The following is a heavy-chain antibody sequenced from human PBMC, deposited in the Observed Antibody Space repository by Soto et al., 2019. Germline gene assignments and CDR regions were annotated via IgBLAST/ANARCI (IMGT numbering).Heavy chain of an antibody. V-gene: IGHV3-9*01. J-gene: IGHJ4*02. CDR1: GFTIGYYC. D-gene: IGHD1-26*01. CDR2: ISWNSGSI. Sequence: LRISNAACGFTIGYYCLHGVRQSPGKGMEWVSGISWNSGSIGYADSVKGRFTISRDNSRNTLYLQMNSLRAEDTAVYYCATDWESRTKVLDYWGQGTLVTVSS. CDR3: ATDWESRTKVLDY.